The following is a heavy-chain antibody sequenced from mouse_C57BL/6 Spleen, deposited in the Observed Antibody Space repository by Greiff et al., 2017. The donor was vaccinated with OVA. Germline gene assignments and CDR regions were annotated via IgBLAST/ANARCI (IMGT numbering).Heavy chain of an antibody. V-gene: IGHV1-52*01. Sequence: QVQLKQPGAELVRPGSSVKLSCKASGYTFTSYWMHWVKQRPIQGLEWIGNIDPSDSETHYNQKFKDKATLTVDKSSSTAYMQLSSLTSEDSAVYYGERAGAQGHYFDYWGQGTTLTVSS. CDR1: GYTFTSYW. CDR3: ERAGAQGHYFDY. CDR2: IDPSDSET. J-gene: IGHJ2*01. D-gene: IGHD3-2*02.